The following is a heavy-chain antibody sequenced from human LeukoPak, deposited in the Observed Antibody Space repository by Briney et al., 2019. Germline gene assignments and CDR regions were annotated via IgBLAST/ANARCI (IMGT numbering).Heavy chain of an antibody. D-gene: IGHD2-2*01. Sequence: GESLRLSCAASGFSFSSYAMSWVRQAPGKGLEWVSAISGSGGSTYYADSVKGRFTISRDNSKNTLYLQMNSLRAEDTAVYYCAKVGYQLLSDYWGQGTLVTVSS. CDR1: GFSFSSYA. V-gene: IGHV3-23*01. CDR2: ISGSGGST. J-gene: IGHJ4*02. CDR3: AKVGYQLLSDY.